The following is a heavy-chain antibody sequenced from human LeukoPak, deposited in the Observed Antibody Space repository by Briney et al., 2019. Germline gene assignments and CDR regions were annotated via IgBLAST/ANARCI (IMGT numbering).Heavy chain of an antibody. CDR2: ITTYNGNT. Sequence: ASVKVSCKASGYTFTSYTISWVRQAPGQGLEWMGWITTYNGNTNYAQNFQGRVTMTTDTSTSTAYMELTSLRSEDTAVYYCTRTLYDSSGYHDYWGQGTLVTVSS. CDR1: GYTFTSYT. D-gene: IGHD3-22*01. J-gene: IGHJ4*02. CDR3: TRTLYDSSGYHDY. V-gene: IGHV1-18*01.